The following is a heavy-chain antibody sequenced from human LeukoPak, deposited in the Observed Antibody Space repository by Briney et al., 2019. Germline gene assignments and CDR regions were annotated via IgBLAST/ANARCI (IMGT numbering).Heavy chain of an antibody. CDR3: ARDRGYSYGPGYGY. D-gene: IGHD5-18*01. Sequence: ASVKVSCKASGYTFTGYYMHWVRQAPGQGVEWMGWINPNSGGANYAKKFQGRVTMTRGTSISTAYMERSRLRSDDTAGYYCARDRGYSYGPGYGYWGQGTLVTVSS. J-gene: IGHJ4*02. V-gene: IGHV1-2*02. CDR2: INPNSGGA. CDR1: GYTFTGYY.